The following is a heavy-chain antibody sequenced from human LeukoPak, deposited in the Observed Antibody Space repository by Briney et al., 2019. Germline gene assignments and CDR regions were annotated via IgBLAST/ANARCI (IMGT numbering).Heavy chain of an antibody. D-gene: IGHD1-1*01. J-gene: IGHJ4*02. CDR1: GFTFSSYG. Sequence: PGGSLRLSCAASGFTFSSYGMHWVRQAPGKGLEWVSYISSSGRTIYYADSVKGRFTISRDNAKNSLYLQMNSLRAEDTAVYYCARADGYNWNDVDEYYFDCWGQGTLVTVSS. CDR2: ISSSGRTI. V-gene: IGHV3-48*04. CDR3: ARADGYNWNDVDEYYFDC.